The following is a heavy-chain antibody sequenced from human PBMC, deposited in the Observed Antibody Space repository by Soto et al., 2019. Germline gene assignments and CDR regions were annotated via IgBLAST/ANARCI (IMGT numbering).Heavy chain of an antibody. V-gene: IGHV5-51*01. CDR2: IYPGDSDT. J-gene: IGHJ4*02. CDR1: GNSFTNYW. CDR3: ARQVSRNYGADY. D-gene: IGHD1-7*01. Sequence: GESLKISCKGSGNSFTNYWIGWVRQMPGKGLEWMGIIYPGDSDTRYSPSFQGQVTFSADKSISTAYLQWSSLKASDTAIYYCARQVSRNYGADYWGQGTLVTVSS.